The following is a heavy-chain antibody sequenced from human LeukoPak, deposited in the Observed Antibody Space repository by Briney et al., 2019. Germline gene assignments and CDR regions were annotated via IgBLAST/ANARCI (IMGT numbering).Heavy chain of an antibody. Sequence: GASVKVSCKASGYTFTSYDINWVRQATGQGLEWMGWMNPNSGNTGYAQKFQGRVTMTRNTSISTAYMELSSLRSEDTAVYYCARGPVYSSGRYLRCSWFDPWGQGTLVAVSS. V-gene: IGHV1-8*01. CDR1: GYTFTSYD. D-gene: IGHD6-19*01. J-gene: IGHJ5*02. CDR3: ARGPVYSSGRYLRCSWFDP. CDR2: MNPNSGNT.